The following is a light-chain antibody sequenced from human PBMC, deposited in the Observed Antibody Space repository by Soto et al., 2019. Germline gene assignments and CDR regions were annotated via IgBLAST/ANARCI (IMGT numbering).Light chain of an antibody. CDR2: GNT. CDR1: SSNIGSTYD. Sequence: QSVLTQPPSVSGAPRQRVTISCTGSSSNIGSTYDVQGYQQLPGTAPKLLIHGNTNRPSGVPDRFSGSKSGTSAPLAITGLQADDEAEYYCQSYDESLSGHYGFGTGAKGTVL. J-gene: IGLJ1*01. V-gene: IGLV1-40*01. CDR3: QSYDESLSGHYG.